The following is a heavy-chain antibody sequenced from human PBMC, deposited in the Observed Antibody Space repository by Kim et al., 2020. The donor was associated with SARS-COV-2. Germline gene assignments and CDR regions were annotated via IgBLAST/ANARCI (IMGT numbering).Heavy chain of an antibody. Sequence: GGSLRLSCAASGFTFNNYNMHWVRQAPGKGLERVADISYDGSHKYYADSVKGRLTISRDNSKSTLYLQMNSLRAEDTAVYYCARGVYDILTGYYGAPDS. CDR3: ARGVYDILTGYYGAPDS. CDR2: ISYDGSHK. J-gene: IGHJ5*01. CDR1: GFTFNNYN. V-gene: IGHV3-30*04. D-gene: IGHD3-9*01.